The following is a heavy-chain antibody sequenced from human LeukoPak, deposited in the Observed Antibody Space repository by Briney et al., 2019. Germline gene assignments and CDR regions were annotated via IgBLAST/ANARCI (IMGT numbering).Heavy chain of an antibody. CDR1: GFTFSSSG. CDR3: ARNYYDSSGYYSAPHY. J-gene: IGHJ4*02. Sequence: GGSLRLSCAASGFTFSSSGMNWVRQAPGKGLEWVSSISSGSSYIYYADSVKGRFTISRDNAKNSLFLQMDSLRAEDTAVYYCARNYYDSSGYYSAPHYWGQGTLVTVSS. CDR2: ISSGSSYI. D-gene: IGHD3-22*01. V-gene: IGHV3-21*01.